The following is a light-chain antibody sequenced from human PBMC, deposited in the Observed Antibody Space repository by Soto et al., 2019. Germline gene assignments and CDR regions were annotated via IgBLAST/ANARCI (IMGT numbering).Light chain of an antibody. Sequence: EIVMTQSPSTLSVSPGETATLTCRTSQSVSSNLAWYQQKPGQAPRLLIYGASTLDTGVPARFSGSGSGTDFTPTISSLEPEDFAVYYCQQRSNWQGATFGEGTKVDI. CDR3: QQRSNWQGAT. J-gene: IGKJ4*01. CDR1: QSVSSN. V-gene: IGKV3D-11*02. CDR2: GAS.